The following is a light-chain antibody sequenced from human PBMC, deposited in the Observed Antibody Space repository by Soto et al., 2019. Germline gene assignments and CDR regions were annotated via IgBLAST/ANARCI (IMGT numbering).Light chain of an antibody. V-gene: IGLV3-21*02. CDR1: DIGGKS. CDR3: QVWDLTTSHPV. Sequence: SYELTQPPSVSVAPGQTATITCGGNDIGGKSVHWYQQRPGQAPVVVVYDDTDRPSGIPERCSGSNFGGTATLTISRVEVGDEADYHCQVWDLTTSHPVFGPGTKLTVL. CDR2: DDT. J-gene: IGLJ1*01.